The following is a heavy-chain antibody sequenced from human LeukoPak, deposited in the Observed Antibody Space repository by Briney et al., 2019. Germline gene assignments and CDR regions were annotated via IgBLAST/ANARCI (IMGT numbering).Heavy chain of an antibody. J-gene: IGHJ6*03. CDR2: INPNSGGT. D-gene: IGHD3-10*01. Sequence: ASVKVSCKASGYILTDYYMHWVRQAPGQGLEWMGWINPNSGGTNYAQKFQGRVTMTRDTSISTAYMELSRLRSDDTAVYYCARGGGFGELLNYYYYYMDVWGKGTTVTISS. CDR3: ARGGGFGELLNYYYYYMDV. V-gene: IGHV1-2*02. CDR1: GYILTDYY.